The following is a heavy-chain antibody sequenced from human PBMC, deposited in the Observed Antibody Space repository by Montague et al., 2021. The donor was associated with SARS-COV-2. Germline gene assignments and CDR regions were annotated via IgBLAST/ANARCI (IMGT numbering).Heavy chain of an antibody. Sequence: SETLSLTCTVSGGSISSFYWSWFRQPPGKGLEWIGCISDSGSTNYNPSLTSRVTMSVDTSKNQFSLKVNSVTAADTAVYYCARHYSATLPAVYWGQGTLVTVSS. CDR3: ARHYSATLPAVY. CDR1: GGSISSFY. CDR2: ISDSGST. V-gene: IGHV4-59*08. D-gene: IGHD2-15*01. J-gene: IGHJ4*02.